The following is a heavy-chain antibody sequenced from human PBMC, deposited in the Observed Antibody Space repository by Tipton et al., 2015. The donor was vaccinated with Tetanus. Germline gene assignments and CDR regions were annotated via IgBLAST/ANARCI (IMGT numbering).Heavy chain of an antibody. D-gene: IGHD2-8*01. Sequence: TLSLTCTVSGGSINRDTYYWVWIRQPPGKGLEWIGTIYSGGSTYYNPSLKSRVTISVDTSKNQFSLKLSSVTAADTAVYYCARDPSGGVRYFDYWGQGTLVTVSS. CDR2: IYSGGST. J-gene: IGHJ4*02. CDR3: ARDPSGGVRYFDY. CDR1: GGSINRDTYY. V-gene: IGHV4-39*02.